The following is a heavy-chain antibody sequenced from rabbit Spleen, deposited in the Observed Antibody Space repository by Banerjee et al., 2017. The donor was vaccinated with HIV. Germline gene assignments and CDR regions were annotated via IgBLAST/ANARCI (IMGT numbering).Heavy chain of an antibody. Sequence: QQQLEESGGGLVKPEGSLTLTCTASGIDFSSGYYICWVRQAPGKGLEWIACIYTGGGGSTAYASWAKGRFTVSKTSSTTVTLQLHSLTAADTATYFCARGSATMTMVITGYYLSLWGPGTLVTVS. D-gene: IGHD2-1*01. V-gene: IGHV1S45*01. J-gene: IGHJ4*01. CDR3: ARGSATMTMVITGYYLSL. CDR2: IYTGGGGST. CDR1: GIDFSSGYY.